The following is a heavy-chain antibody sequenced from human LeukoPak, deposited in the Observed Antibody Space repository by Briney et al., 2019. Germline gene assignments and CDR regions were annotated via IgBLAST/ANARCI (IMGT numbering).Heavy chain of an antibody. D-gene: IGHD3-3*01. V-gene: IGHV4-39*02. CDR3: ARERRITIFGVVIYYYYYMDV. CDR1: GGSISSSDYY. J-gene: IGHJ6*03. Sequence: SETLSLTCTVSGGSISSSDYYWGWIRQPPGKGLEWIGTIYYSGSTYYNPSLKSRVTIFVDTSKNQFSLKLNSVTAADTAVYYCARERRITIFGVVIYYYYYMDVWGKGTTVTVSS. CDR2: IYYSGST.